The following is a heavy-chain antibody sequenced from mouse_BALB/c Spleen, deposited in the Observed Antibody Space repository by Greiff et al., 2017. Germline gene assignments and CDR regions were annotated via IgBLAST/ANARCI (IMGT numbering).Heavy chain of an antibody. CDR3: ARGATATYFDY. CDR2: ISYSGST. V-gene: IGHV3-2*02. CDR1: GYSITSDYA. Sequence: VQLKESGPGLVKPSQSLSLTCTVTGYSITSDYAWNWIRQFPGNKLEWMGYISYSGSTSYNPSLKSRISITRDTSKNQFFLQLNSVTTEDTATYYCARGATATYFDYWGQGTTLTVSS. D-gene: IGHD1-2*01. J-gene: IGHJ2*01.